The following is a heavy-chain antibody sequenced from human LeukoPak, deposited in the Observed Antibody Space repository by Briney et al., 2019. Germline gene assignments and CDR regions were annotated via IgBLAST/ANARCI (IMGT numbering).Heavy chain of an antibody. J-gene: IGHJ4*02. D-gene: IGHD2-2*01. Sequence: GGSLRLSCAASGFTFSSYWMHWVRQAPGKGLGWVSRINIDGSSTSYADSVKGRFTISRDNAKNTLYLQMNSLRAEDTAVYYCAREPCSSTSCYPNHFDYWGQGTLVTVSS. CDR2: INIDGSST. CDR1: GFTFSSYW. V-gene: IGHV3-74*01. CDR3: AREPCSSTSCYPNHFDY.